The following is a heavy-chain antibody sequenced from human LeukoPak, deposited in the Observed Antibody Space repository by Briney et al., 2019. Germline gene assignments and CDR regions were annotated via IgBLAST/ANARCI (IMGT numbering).Heavy chain of an antibody. V-gene: IGHV3-33*06. CDR3: GKTTAGHSSGQKPAWPVDY. J-gene: IGHJ4*02. CDR2: IWYDGSNK. Sequence: GGSLRLSCAASGFTFSSYGMHWVRQAPGKGLEWVAVIWYDGSNKYYADSVKGRFTISRDNSKNTVYLQINSLRAEDTAVYYCGKTTAGHSSGQKPAWPVDYWGQGTLVTVSS. D-gene: IGHD6-19*01. CDR1: GFTFSSYG.